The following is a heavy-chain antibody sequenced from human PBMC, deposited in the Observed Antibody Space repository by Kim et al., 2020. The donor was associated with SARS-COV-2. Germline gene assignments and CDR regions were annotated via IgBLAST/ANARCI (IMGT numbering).Heavy chain of an antibody. D-gene: IGHD3-10*01. J-gene: IGHJ6*01. Sequence: ASVKVSCKASGYTFTNYAISWVRQAPGQGLQWMGWINTYNGNTTYAQNLIGRFTITLDTSTSTAYLQLSSLKSDDTAVYYCARAGRLAGYYYYGLYVW. CDR1: GYTFTNYA. V-gene: IGHV1-18*04. CDR2: INTYNGNT. CDR3: ARAGRLAGYYYYGLYV.